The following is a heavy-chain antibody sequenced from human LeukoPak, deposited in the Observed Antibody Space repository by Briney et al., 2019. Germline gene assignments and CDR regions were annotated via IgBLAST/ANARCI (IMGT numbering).Heavy chain of an antibody. D-gene: IGHD2-2*01. CDR3: TRGLGYCTSTTCYDPLSAFDI. V-gene: IGHV4-31*03. CDR1: GGSISSGGYY. CDR2: IYYSGST. Sequence: SETLSLTCTVSGGSISSGGYYWSWIRQHPGKGLEWIGNIYYSGSTYSNPSLKRRVIISIDTSKNQFSLKMSSVTAADTAVYYCTRGLGYCTSTTCYDPLSAFDIWGQGTMVTVSS. J-gene: IGHJ3*02.